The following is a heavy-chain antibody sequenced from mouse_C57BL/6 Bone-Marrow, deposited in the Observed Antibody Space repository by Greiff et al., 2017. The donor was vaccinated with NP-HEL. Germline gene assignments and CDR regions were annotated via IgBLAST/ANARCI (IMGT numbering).Heavy chain of an antibody. CDR1: GFTFSDYY. J-gene: IGHJ4*01. CDR3: AREGGLRRRTYAMDY. Sequence: EVQLVESEGGLVQPGSSMKLSCTASGFTFSDYYMAWVCQVPEKGLDWVANINYDGSSTYYLDSLKSRFIISRDNAKNILYLQMSSLKSEDTATYYCAREGGLRRRTYAMDYWGQGTSVTVSS. D-gene: IGHD2-4*01. CDR2: INYDGSST. V-gene: IGHV5-16*01.